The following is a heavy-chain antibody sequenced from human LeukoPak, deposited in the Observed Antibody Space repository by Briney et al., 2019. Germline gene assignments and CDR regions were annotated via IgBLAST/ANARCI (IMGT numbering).Heavy chain of an antibody. V-gene: IGHV1-18*04. Sequence: ASVKVSCKASGYTFTGYYMHWVRQAPGQGLEWMEWISAYNGNTNYAQKLQGRVTMTTDTSTSTAYMELRSLRSDDTAVYYCARDYPTGYCSSTSCPWPFDYWGQGTLVTVSS. CDR1: GYTFTGYY. CDR2: ISAYNGNT. CDR3: ARDYPTGYCSSTSCPWPFDY. D-gene: IGHD2-2*01. J-gene: IGHJ4*02.